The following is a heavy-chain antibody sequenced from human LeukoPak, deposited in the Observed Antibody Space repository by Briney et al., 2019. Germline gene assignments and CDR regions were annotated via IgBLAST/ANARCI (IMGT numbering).Heavy chain of an antibody. Sequence: SETLSLTCTVSGGSISSSSYCWGWIRQPPGKGLEWIGSIYYSGSTYYNPSLKSRVTISVDTSKNQFSLKLSSVTAADTAVYYCARGSVLRHFNYWGQGTLVTVSS. CDR1: GGSISSSSYC. D-gene: IGHD3-3*01. CDR2: IYYSGST. V-gene: IGHV4-39*01. CDR3: ARGSVLRHFNY. J-gene: IGHJ4*02.